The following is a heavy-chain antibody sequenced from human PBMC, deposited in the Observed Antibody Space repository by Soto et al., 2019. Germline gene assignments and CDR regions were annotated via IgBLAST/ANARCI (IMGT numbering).Heavy chain of an antibody. CDR1: GFTFSSYG. Sequence: QVQLVESGGGVVQPGRSLRLSCAASGFTFSSYGMHWVRQAPGKGLEWVAVISYDGSNKYYADSVKGRFTISRDNSKNTLYLQMNSMRAEDTAVYYCAKTAYVGGTMSLACDIWGQGTMVTVSS. V-gene: IGHV3-30*18. CDR3: AKTAYVGGTMSLACDI. D-gene: IGHD1-26*01. CDR2: ISYDGSNK. J-gene: IGHJ3*02.